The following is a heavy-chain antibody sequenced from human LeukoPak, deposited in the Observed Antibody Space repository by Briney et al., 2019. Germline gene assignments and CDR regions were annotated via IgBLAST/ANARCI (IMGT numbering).Heavy chain of an antibody. D-gene: IGHD3-22*01. J-gene: IGHJ3*02. Sequence: PGGSLRLSCAASGFTFSDYYMSWIRQAPGKGLEWVSYISSSGSTIYYADSVKGRFTISRDNAKNSLYLQMNSLRAEDTALYYCAGSSWDSSGNEPGAFDIWGQGTMVTVSS. CDR2: ISSSGSTI. CDR1: GFTFSDYY. V-gene: IGHV3-11*01. CDR3: AGSSWDSSGNEPGAFDI.